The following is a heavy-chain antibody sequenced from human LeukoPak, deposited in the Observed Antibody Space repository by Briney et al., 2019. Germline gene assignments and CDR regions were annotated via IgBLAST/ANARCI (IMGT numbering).Heavy chain of an antibody. V-gene: IGHV4-59*01. CDR3: ARDGYSSSWQAFDY. Sequence: SETLSLTCTVSGGSISSYYWSWIRQPPGKGLEWIGYIYYSGSTNYNPSLKSRVTISVDTSKNPFSLKLSSVTAADTAVYYCARDGYSSSWQAFDYWGQGTLVTVSS. CDR1: GGSISSYY. D-gene: IGHD6-13*01. CDR2: IYYSGST. J-gene: IGHJ4*02.